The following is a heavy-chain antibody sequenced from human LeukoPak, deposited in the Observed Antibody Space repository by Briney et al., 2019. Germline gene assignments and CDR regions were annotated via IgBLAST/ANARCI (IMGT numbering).Heavy chain of an antibody. CDR1: GGPFSGYY. CDR3: ARGPRRWFDP. Sequence: PSETLSLTCAVYGGPFSGYYWSWIRQPPGKGLEWIGEINHSGSTNYNPSLKSRVTISVDTSKNQFSLKLSSVTAADTAVYYCARGPRRWFDPWGQGTLVTVSS. CDR2: INHSGST. V-gene: IGHV4-34*01. D-gene: IGHD1-14*01. J-gene: IGHJ5*02.